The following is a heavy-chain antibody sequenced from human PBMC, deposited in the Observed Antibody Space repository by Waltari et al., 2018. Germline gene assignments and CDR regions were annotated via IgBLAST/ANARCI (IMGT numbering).Heavy chain of an antibody. CDR1: GDSMTTTNW. CDR2: RPLSGRT. D-gene: IGHD2-15*01. V-gene: IGHV4-4*02. J-gene: IGHJ4*02. CDR3: ARDRGRGLYLDS. Sequence: QLQLQESGPGLVKPSGTLSLPCSVSGDSMTTTNWLSWVRQPPGKGLEWIGQRPLSGRTNINPSLESRVTISIDTANNQCSLKMTSTTAADTAVYYCARDRGRGLYLDSWGQGTPVTVSP.